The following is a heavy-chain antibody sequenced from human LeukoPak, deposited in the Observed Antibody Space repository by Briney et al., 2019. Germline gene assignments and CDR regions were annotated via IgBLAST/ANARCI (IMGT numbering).Heavy chain of an antibody. CDR2: ISAYNGNT. Sequence: ASVKVSCKASGYTFTSYGISWVRQAPGQGLEWMGWISAYNGNTNYAQKLQGRVTMTTDTSTSTAYMELRSLRSDDTAVYYCARVRNAYDILTGYYQYYFDYWGQGTLVTVSS. CDR1: GYTFTSYG. J-gene: IGHJ4*02. V-gene: IGHV1-18*01. CDR3: ARVRNAYDILTGYYQYYFDY. D-gene: IGHD3-9*01.